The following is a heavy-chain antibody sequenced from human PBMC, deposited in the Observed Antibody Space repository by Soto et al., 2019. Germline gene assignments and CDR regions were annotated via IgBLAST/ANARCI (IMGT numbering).Heavy chain of an antibody. CDR1: GYSFTSCW. Sequence: PGESLKISCKGSGYSFTSCWISWVRQMPGKGLEWMGRIDPSDSYTNYSPSFQGHVTISAAKSISTAYLQWSSLKASDTAMYYCARLHCSGGSCYSSLLLGFDYWGQGTLVTVSS. D-gene: IGHD2-15*01. CDR2: IDPSDSYT. V-gene: IGHV5-10-1*01. J-gene: IGHJ4*02. CDR3: ARLHCSGGSCYSSLLLGFDY.